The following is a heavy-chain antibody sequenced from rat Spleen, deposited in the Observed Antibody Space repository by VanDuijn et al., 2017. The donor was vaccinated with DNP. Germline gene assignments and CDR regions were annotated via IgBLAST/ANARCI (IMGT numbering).Heavy chain of an antibody. CDR1: GYSITSNY. V-gene: IGHV3-1*01. CDR3: VTGVYGGYEDWFAY. Sequence: EVQLQESGPGLVKPSQSLSLTCSVTGYSITSNYWGWIRKFPGNKMEWIGHIRYSGSTSYNPSLKSRISIIRDTSKNQFFLQLSSVTTEDTATYYCVTGVYGGYEDWFAYWGQGTLVTVSS. CDR2: IRYSGST. D-gene: IGHD1-11*01. J-gene: IGHJ3*01.